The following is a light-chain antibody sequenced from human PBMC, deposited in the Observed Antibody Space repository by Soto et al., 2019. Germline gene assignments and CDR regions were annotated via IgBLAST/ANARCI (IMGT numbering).Light chain of an antibody. CDR3: QQYNNWQT. J-gene: IGKJ1*01. CDR1: QSVSNNY. V-gene: IGKV3-20*01. Sequence: EIVLTQSPGTLSLSPGERATLSCRASQSVSNNYLAWYQQKPGQAPRLLIYGASNRATGIPDRFSGSGSGTDFTLTISRLEPEDFAVYYCQQYNNWQTFGQGTKVEIK. CDR2: GAS.